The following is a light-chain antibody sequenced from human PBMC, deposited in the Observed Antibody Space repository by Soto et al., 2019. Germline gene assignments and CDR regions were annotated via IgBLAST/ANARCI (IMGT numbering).Light chain of an antibody. CDR2: GAS. V-gene: IGKV3D-15*01. CDR1: QSISRY. J-gene: IGKJ1*01. Sequence: MVLTQSPGTLSLSPGERTTLSCRASQSISRYLAWYQQKPGQGPRLLIYGASNRATGIPARFSGSGSGTDFTLTISSLQPDDFATYYCQQYNSSWTFGQGTKVDIK. CDR3: QQYNSSWT.